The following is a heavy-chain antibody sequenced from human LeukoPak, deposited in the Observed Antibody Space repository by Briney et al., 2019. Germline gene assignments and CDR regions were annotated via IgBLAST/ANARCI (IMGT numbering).Heavy chain of an antibody. J-gene: IGHJ4*02. Sequence: KPSETLSLTCTVSGGSISTYHWNWIRKSPGKGLEWIGYMQSTGNSNYNPSLKSRVTMSVDMSRNQIVLNLSSVTAADTAVYFCARDKQHSYGRYFDHWGQGTLVTVSS. V-gene: IGHV4-59*01. D-gene: IGHD5-18*01. CDR2: MQSTGNS. CDR3: ARDKQHSYGRYFDH. CDR1: GGSISTYH.